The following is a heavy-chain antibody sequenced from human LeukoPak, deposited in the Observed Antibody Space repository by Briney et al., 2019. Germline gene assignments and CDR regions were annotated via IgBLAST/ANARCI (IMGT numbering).Heavy chain of an antibody. V-gene: IGHV4-39*01. D-gene: IGHD4-11*01. J-gene: IGHJ6*03. CDR3: ARLQMSYFYMDV. CDR2: IYYTGST. Sequence: SETLSLTCTVSGGSLSSSSYYWGWIRQPPGKGLEWIGSIYYTGSTYYNPPLKSPVTISVDTSKNQFSLKLSSVTAADTAIYYCARLQMSYFYMDVWGKGTTVTISS. CDR1: GGSLSSSSYY.